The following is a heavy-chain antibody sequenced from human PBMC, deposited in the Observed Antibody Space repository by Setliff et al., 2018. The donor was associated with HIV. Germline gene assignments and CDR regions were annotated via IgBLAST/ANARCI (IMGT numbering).Heavy chain of an antibody. CDR2: LYYSGNT. V-gene: IGHV4-38-2*01. D-gene: IGHD6-13*01. CDR3: VASSSWSCRLNY. J-gene: IGHJ4*02. Sequence: PSETLSLTCAVSGFSISSGFFWGWVRQPPGKGLEWIGSLYYSGNTNYNPFLKSRVTISADKSKNQFSMKLRSVTAADTAVYYCVASSSWSCRLNYWGQGTQVT. CDR1: GFSISSGFF.